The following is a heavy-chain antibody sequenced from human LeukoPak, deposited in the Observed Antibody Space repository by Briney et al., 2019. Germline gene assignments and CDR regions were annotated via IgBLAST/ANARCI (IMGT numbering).Heavy chain of an antibody. CDR1: GFTFSSYA. CDR3: AKDQGYCSSTSCSFDY. V-gene: IGHV3-23*01. CDR2: ISGSGGST. J-gene: IGHJ4*02. Sequence: PGGSLRLSCAASGFTFSSYAMSWVRQAPGKGLEWVSAISGSGGSTYYADSVKGRFTISRDNSKNTLYLQMNSLRAEDTAVYYCAKDQGYCSSTSCSFDYWGQGTLVTVSS. D-gene: IGHD2-2*01.